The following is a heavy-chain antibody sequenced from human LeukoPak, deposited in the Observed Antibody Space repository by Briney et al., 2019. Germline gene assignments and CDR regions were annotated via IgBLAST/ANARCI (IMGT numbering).Heavy chain of an antibody. Sequence: GGTLRLSCAASGFTFDADAMHWVRQAPGQELVWCSRISVAGGSTYYADSVKGRFAISRDNSKNSLYLQMNSLRTEDTALYYCAKDGSFMYYYGSGPTGYFDYWGQGTLVTVSS. D-gene: IGHD3-10*01. CDR1: GFTFDADA. V-gene: IGHV3-43*02. CDR2: ISVAGGST. CDR3: AKDGSFMYYYGSGPTGYFDY. J-gene: IGHJ4*02.